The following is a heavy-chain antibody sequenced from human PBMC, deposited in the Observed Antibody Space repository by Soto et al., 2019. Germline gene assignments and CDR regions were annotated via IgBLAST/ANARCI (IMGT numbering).Heavy chain of an antibody. CDR2: ISGSGGST. CDR1: GSTFSSYA. Sequence: GGSLRLSCAASGSTFSSYAMSWVRQAPGKGLEWVSAISGSGGSTYYADSVKGRFTISRDNSKNTLYLQMNSLRAEDTAVYYCAKATTIQRTILGYFDYWGQGTLVTVSS. J-gene: IGHJ4*02. D-gene: IGHD5-12*01. V-gene: IGHV3-23*01. CDR3: AKATTIQRTILGYFDY.